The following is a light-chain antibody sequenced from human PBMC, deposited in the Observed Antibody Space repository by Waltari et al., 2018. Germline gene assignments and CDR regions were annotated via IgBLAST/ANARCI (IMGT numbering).Light chain of an antibody. CDR2: DAS. J-gene: IGKJ3*01. V-gene: IGKV1-33*01. Sequence: DIQMTQSPSSLSASVGDRVTLTCQASQDISNYLNWYQQKPGKAPKLLIYDASNLETGVPSRLSGSGSGTDFTFTISSLQPEDIATYYCQQYDNLLSAFGPGTKVDIK. CDR3: QQYDNLLSA. CDR1: QDISNY.